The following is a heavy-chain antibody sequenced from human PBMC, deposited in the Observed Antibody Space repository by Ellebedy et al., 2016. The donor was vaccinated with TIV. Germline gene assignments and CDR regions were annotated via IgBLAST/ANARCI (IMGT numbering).Heavy chain of an antibody. CDR1: GLAVSDNY. Sequence: PGGSLRLSCAASGLAVSDNYISWVRQAPGKGLEWVSVIYSGGSSYYADSMKGRFTISRDNSKNTLFLEMNSLEAGDTAVYYCASSSPSNPAFEHWGRGTVVTVSS. V-gene: IGHV3-53*01. CDR3: ASSSPSNPAFEH. J-gene: IGHJ4*02. D-gene: IGHD6-13*01. CDR2: IYSGGSS.